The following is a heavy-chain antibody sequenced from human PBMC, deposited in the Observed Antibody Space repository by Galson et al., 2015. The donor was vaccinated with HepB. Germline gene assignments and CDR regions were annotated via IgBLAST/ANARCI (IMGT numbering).Heavy chain of an antibody. Sequence: SLRLSCAASGFTFSRFAMHWVRQAPGKGLEWVAVTSYDGSSKYYADSVKGRFTISRDNSKNTLYLQMNSLRAEDTAVYYSARDMNYDSRLFDYWGQGTLVTVSS. D-gene: IGHD3-22*01. V-gene: IGHV3-30-3*01. CDR2: TSYDGSSK. CDR3: ARDMNYDSRLFDY. J-gene: IGHJ4*02. CDR1: GFTFSRFA.